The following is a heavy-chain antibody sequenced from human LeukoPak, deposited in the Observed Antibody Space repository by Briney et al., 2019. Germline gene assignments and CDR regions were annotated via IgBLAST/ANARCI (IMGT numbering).Heavy chain of an antibody. Sequence: GGSLRLSCAASGFTFSSYALSWVRQAPGPGLEWVSYISSSGSTIYYADSVRGRFTISRDNAKNSLYLQMNSLRAEDTATYFCARHLRGVRGTFDYWGQGTLVTVSS. J-gene: IGHJ4*02. D-gene: IGHD3-10*01. V-gene: IGHV3-48*03. CDR1: GFTFSSYA. CDR3: ARHLRGVRGTFDY. CDR2: ISSSGSTI.